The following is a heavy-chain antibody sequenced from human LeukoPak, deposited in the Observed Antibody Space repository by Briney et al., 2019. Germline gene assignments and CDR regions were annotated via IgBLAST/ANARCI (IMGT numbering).Heavy chain of an antibody. D-gene: IGHD4-23*01. J-gene: IGHJ4*02. Sequence: GGSLRLSCAASGFTFSNRSMSWVRQAPGKGLVWVSRIASDGSSTTYADSVKGRFSISRDNAKNTLYLQMNSLRVEDTAVYYCARGRPHGNDYWGQGTLVTVSS. CDR1: GFTFSNRS. CDR3: ARGRPHGNDY. V-gene: IGHV3-74*01. CDR2: IASDGSST.